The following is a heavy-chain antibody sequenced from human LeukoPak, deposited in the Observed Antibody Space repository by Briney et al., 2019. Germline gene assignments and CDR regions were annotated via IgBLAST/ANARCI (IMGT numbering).Heavy chain of an antibody. CDR3: ARVNINNWHSCDY. CDR1: GGSFSGYY. J-gene: IGHJ4*02. D-gene: IGHD1-1*01. CDR2: ISHSGST. Sequence: SETLSLTCAVYGGSFSGYYWSWIRQPPGKGLEWIGEISHSGSTNYNPSLKSRVTISLDTSKTQFSLKLSSVTAADTAVYYCARVNINNWHSCDYWGQGTLVTVSS. V-gene: IGHV4-34*01.